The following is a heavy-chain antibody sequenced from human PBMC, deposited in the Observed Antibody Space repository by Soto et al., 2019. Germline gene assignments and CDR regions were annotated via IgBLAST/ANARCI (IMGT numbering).Heavy chain of an antibody. CDR1: GYTFPNYG. CDR2: ISLYSDGT. V-gene: IGHV1-18*01. J-gene: IGHJ5*02. CDR3: ARVAPAAEAWFGP. D-gene: IGHD2-15*01. Sequence: VSVKVSCKTSGYTFPNYGITWVRQAPGQPLEWLGWISLYSDGTSYAQKFRGRVSMTTDTSTTTAYMELRSLRSDDTAVYYCARVAPAAEAWFGPWGQGHLVTASS.